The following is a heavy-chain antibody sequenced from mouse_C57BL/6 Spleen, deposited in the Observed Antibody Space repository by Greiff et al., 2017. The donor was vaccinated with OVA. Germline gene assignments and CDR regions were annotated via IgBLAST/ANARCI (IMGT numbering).Heavy chain of an antibody. CDR2: ISYSGST. D-gene: IGHD2-5*01. V-gene: IGHV3-8*01. Sequence: EVKLVESGPGLAKPSQTLSLTCSVTGYSITSDYWNWIRKFPGNKLEYMGYISYSGSTYYNPSLKSRISITRDTSKNQYYLQLNSVTTEDTATYYCARSSAYYSNYVYYFDYWGQGTTLTVSS. J-gene: IGHJ2*01. CDR1: GYSITSDY. CDR3: ARSSAYYSNYVYYFDY.